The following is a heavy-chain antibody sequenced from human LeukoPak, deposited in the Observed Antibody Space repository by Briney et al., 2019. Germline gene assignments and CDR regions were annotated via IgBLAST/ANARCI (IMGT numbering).Heavy chain of an antibody. V-gene: IGHV3-74*01. CDR1: GFSFSGHW. CDR2: ISPTGSTT. J-gene: IGHJ4*02. CDR3: ARGQARSFDY. Sequence: GGSLRLSCTASGFSFSGHWMHWARQLPGKGLVWVSRISPTGSTTSYADSVKGRFTISRDNSKSTLYLQMNTLRAEDTAVYYCARGQARSFDYWGQGTLVTVSS.